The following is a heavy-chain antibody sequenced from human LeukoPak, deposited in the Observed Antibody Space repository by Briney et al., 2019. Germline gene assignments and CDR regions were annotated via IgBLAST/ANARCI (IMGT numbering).Heavy chain of an antibody. CDR2: INPSGGST. CDR1: GYTFTSYY. V-gene: IGHV1-46*01. Sequence: ASVKVSCKASGYTFTSYYMHWVRQATGQGLEWMGIINPSGGSTSCAQKFQGRVTMTRDTSTSTVYMELSSLRSEDTAVYYCASPYGSGSYYDLLPDYWGQGTLVTVSS. J-gene: IGHJ4*02. CDR3: ASPYGSGSYYDLLPDY. D-gene: IGHD3-10*01.